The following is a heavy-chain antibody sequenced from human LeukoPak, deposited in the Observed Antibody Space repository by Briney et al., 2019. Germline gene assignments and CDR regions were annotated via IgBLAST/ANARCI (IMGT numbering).Heavy chain of an antibody. D-gene: IGHD4-11*01. V-gene: IGHV3-7*01. J-gene: IGHJ3*02. CDR1: GFTFSSYC. Sequence: GGSLRLSCAVSGFTFSSYCMTWVRQAPGKGLEWVANIKHVGSETYYVDYVKGRFAISRDNAKSSLYLQMNSLRAEDTAVYYCARGVLYSTDAFDIWGEGTMVTVSS. CDR3: ARGVLYSTDAFDI. CDR2: IKHVGSET.